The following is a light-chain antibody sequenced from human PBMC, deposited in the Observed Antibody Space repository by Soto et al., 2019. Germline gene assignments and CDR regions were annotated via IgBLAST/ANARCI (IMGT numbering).Light chain of an antibody. J-gene: IGKJ5*01. CDR2: ASS. CDR3: QHLNSYPIT. V-gene: IGKV3-20*01. Sequence: VLKQAPGTPSLSPGESSPVSRTPSQSRGSNFLAWYKHKPGQAPRLLIYASSNRATGIPARFSGSGSGTDFTLTISRLEPEECATDDGQHLNSYPITGGQGTQVDIK. CDR1: QSRGSNF.